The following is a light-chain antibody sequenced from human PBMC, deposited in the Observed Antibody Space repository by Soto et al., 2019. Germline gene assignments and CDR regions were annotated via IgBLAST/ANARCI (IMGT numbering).Light chain of an antibody. CDR1: HNINNY. Sequence: EIVLTQSPATLSLSPGERATLSCRASHNINNYLAWYQQKPGRAPRLLIYGASTRASGVPARFSGSGSGTEFTLTISSLQSEDSAVYYCHQYNNWWTFGQGTKVDI. CDR2: GAS. V-gene: IGKV3-15*01. J-gene: IGKJ1*01. CDR3: HQYNNWWT.